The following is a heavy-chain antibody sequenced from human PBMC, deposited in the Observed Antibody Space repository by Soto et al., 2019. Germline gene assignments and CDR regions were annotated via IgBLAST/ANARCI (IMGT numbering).Heavy chain of an antibody. CDR3: ARRGGDSGYEQYYYYYYYMDV. V-gene: IGHV4-34*01. Sequence: KPSETLSLTCAVYGGSFSGYYWSWIRQPPGKGLEWIGEINHSGSTNYNPSLKSRVTISVDTSKNQFSLKLSSVTAADTAVYYCARRGGDSGYEQYYYYYYYMDVWGKGTTVTVSS. CDR2: INHSGST. J-gene: IGHJ6*03. D-gene: IGHD5-12*01. CDR1: GGSFSGYY.